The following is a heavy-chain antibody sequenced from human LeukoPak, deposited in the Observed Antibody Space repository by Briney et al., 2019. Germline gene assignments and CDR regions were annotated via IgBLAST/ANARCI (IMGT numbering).Heavy chain of an antibody. Sequence: PGGSLRLSCAASGFTFDDYAMHWVRQAPGKGLEWVSGISWNSGSIGYADSVKGRFTISRDNAKNSLYLQMNSLRAEDTALYYCAKDRYCSSTSCRDAFDIWGQGTMVTVSS. J-gene: IGHJ3*02. CDR1: GFTFDDYA. CDR3: AKDRYCSSTSCRDAFDI. D-gene: IGHD2-2*01. CDR2: ISWNSGSI. V-gene: IGHV3-9*01.